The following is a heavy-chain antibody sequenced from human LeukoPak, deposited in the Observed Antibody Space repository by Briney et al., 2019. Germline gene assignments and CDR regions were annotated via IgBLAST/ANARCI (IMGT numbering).Heavy chain of an antibody. J-gene: IGHJ4*02. CDR2: ISSSSSYI. Sequence: GGSLRLSCAGSGFTFSNYWMNWVRQAPGKGLEWVSSISSSSSYIYYADSVKGRFTISRDNAKNSLYLQMNSLRAEDTAVYYCARLGAAAGSRAYWGQGTLVTVSS. CDR3: ARLGAAAGSRAY. CDR1: GFTFSNYW. V-gene: IGHV3-21*01. D-gene: IGHD6-13*01.